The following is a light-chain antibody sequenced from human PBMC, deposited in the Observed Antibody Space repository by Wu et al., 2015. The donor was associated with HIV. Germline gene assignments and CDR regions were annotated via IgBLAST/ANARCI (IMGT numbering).Light chain of an antibody. CDR3: QQYGISPFT. J-gene: IGKJ3*01. Sequence: EIVLTQFPGTLSLSSGEGATLSCRASQSISSIDLAWYQQKPGQAPRLLIYGASNRAAGIPDRFSGSGSGTDFTLTISRLEPADFAVYYCQQYGISPFTFGPGTRVDIK. CDR2: GAS. V-gene: IGKV3-20*01. CDR1: QSISSID.